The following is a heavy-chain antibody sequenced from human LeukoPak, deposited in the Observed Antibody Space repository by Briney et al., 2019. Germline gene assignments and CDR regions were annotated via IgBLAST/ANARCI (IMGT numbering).Heavy chain of an antibody. J-gene: IGHJ4*02. Sequence: ASVKVSCKASGYTFTGYYMHWVRQAPGQGLEWMGWINPNSGGTNYAQKFQGRVTMTRDTSISTAYMELSRLRSDDTAVYYCAREATVTASLDYWGRGTLVTVSS. CDR1: GYTFTGYY. CDR3: AREATVTASLDY. V-gene: IGHV1-2*02. D-gene: IGHD4-17*01. CDR2: INPNSGGT.